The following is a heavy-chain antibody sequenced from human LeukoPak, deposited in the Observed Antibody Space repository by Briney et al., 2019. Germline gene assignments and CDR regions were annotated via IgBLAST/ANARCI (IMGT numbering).Heavy chain of an antibody. CDR2: IWFDGIKR. Sequence: GESLRLSCAASGFTFSYYGMHWVRQVPGKGLEWVSAIWFDGIKRYYADSVKGRLTISRDNSKNTLYLQMNSLRAEDTAVYYCARDLEDSSPFGAFDMWGQGTMVTVSS. CDR3: ARDLEDSSPFGAFDM. CDR1: GFTFSYYG. V-gene: IGHV3-33*01. J-gene: IGHJ3*02. D-gene: IGHD3-22*01.